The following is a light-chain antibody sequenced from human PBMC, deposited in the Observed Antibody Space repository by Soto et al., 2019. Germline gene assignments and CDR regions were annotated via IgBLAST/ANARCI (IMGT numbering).Light chain of an antibody. CDR3: SSYTSSSTLVV. V-gene: IGLV2-14*01. J-gene: IGLJ2*01. CDR2: DVS. Sequence: QSALTQPASVSGSPGQSITISCTGTSSDVRGHDYVSWYQQHPGKAPKLMIYDVSNRPSGVSDRFSGSKSGNTASLTISGLQAEDEADYYCSSYTSSSTLVVFGGGTKVTVL. CDR1: SSDVRGHDY.